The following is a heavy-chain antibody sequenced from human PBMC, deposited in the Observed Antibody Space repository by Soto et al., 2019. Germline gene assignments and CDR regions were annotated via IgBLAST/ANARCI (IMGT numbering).Heavy chain of an antibody. D-gene: IGHD3-10*01. CDR2: ISYDGSNT. V-gene: IGHV3-30*03. CDR3: VGGQYYFDY. J-gene: IGHJ4*02. Sequence: QVQLVESGGGVVQPGRSLRLSCAACGFPFTTYGMHWVREGPGKGLEWVAVISYDGSNTYYADSVKGRFTSSRDNSKNTLYLQMNSLRPEDTALYYCVGGQYYFDYRGQGTLVTVSS. CDR1: GFPFTTYG.